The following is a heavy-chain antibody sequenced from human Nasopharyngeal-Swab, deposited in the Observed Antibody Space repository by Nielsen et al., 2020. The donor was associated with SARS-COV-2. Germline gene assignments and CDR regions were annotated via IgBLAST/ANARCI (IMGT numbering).Heavy chain of an antibody. D-gene: IGHD2-15*01. CDR3: AGEARGVVAYYYYYGMDV. CDR1: GFTFSSYE. CDR2: ISSSGSTI. V-gene: IGHV3-48*03. J-gene: IGHJ6*02. Sequence: GSLRLSCAASGFTFSSYEMNWVRQAPGKGLEWVSYISSSGSTIYYADSVKGRFTISRDNAKNSLYLQMNSLRAEDTAVYYCAGEARGVVAYYYYYGMDVWGQGTTVTVSS.